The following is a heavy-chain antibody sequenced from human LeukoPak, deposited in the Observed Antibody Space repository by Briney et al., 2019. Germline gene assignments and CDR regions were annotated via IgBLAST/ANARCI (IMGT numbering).Heavy chain of an antibody. CDR1: GGSISSSSYY. CDR2: IYYSGST. Sequence: SETLSLTCTVSGGSISSSSYYWGWIRQPPGKGLEWIGSIYYSGSTYYNPSLKSRVTISVDTSKNQFSLKLSSVTAADTAVYYYARAGGSRGSGSDAFDIWGQGTMVTVSS. J-gene: IGHJ3*02. CDR3: ARAGGSRGSGSDAFDI. D-gene: IGHD3-10*01. V-gene: IGHV4-39*07.